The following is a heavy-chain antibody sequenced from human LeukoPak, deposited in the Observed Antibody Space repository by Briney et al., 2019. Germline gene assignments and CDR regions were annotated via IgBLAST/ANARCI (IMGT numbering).Heavy chain of an antibody. D-gene: IGHD6-13*01. J-gene: IGHJ3*02. CDR3: ARRRQVSWYSPYAFDI. CDR2: IHYSGST. V-gene: IGHV4-59*08. CDR1: DDSISNYY. Sequence: SETLSLTCTVSDDSISNYYWSWIRQPPGKGLEWLGNIHYSGSTKTNPSLKSRVTLSVDASKNQFSLKLTSVTAADTAVFYCARRRQVSWYSPYAFDIWGQGTMVTVSS.